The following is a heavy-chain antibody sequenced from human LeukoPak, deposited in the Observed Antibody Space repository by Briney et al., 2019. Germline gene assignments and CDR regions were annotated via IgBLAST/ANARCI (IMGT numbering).Heavy chain of an antibody. D-gene: IGHD1-7*01. CDR2: IKEDGSKE. V-gene: IGHV3-7*01. CDR1: GFTFSSYW. CDR3: ARWNWFPDY. Sequence: AGGSLRLSCAASGFTFSSYWMTWVRQAPGKGLEWVANIKEDGSKEYYVDSVKGRFTISRDNAKTSLYLQMNSLRADDTAVYYCARWNWFPDYWGQGTLVTVSS. J-gene: IGHJ4*02.